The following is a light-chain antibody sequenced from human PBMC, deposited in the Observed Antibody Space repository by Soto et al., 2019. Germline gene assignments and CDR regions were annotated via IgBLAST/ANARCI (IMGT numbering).Light chain of an antibody. CDR1: QSISSY. CDR3: QQSYSTLPLT. J-gene: IGKJ4*01. Sequence: DIQMTQSPSSLSASVGDRVTITCRANQSISSYLNWYQQKPGKAPKLLIYAASSLQSGVPSRFSGSGSGTDFTLTISSLQPEDFATYYCQQSYSTLPLTFGGGTKVEIK. CDR2: AAS. V-gene: IGKV1-39*01.